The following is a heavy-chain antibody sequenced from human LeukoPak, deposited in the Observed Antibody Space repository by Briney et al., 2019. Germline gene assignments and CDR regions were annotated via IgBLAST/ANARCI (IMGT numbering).Heavy chain of an antibody. CDR2: VYYSGST. CDR3: AKYSTYYPNWFDP. Sequence: KPSDTVSLTCTVSGGSISSSSYYCGWIRRPPGKGLEWNGNVYYSGSTYYNPSLKSRVTISIDTSKNQFSLKLSSVTAADTAVYYCAKYSTYYPNWFDPWGQGTLVTVSS. V-gene: IGHV4-39*01. CDR1: GGSISSSSYY. D-gene: IGHD3-10*01. J-gene: IGHJ5*02.